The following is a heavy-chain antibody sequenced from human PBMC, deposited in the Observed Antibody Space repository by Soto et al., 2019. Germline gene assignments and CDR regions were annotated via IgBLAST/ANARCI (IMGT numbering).Heavy chain of an antibody. J-gene: IGHJ5*02. CDR3: ARPHLNFRGAYWFDP. CDR1: GFTFTTYA. CDR2: ISGSGGDT. Sequence: PGGSLRLSCAGSGFTFTTYAMSWVRQAPGKGLEWVSAISGSGGDTYYADSVKGRFTTSRDNAKNSLYLQMNSLRPEDTALYYCARPHLNFRGAYWFDPWGQGTLVTVSS. V-gene: IGHV3-23*01. D-gene: IGHD3-10*01.